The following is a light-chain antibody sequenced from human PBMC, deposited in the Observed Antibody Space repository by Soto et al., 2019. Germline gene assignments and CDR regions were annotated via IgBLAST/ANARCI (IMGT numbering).Light chain of an antibody. V-gene: IGLV2-8*01. J-gene: IGLJ1*01. CDR3: SSYTDRKNLV. CDR1: SSDIGGYNS. Sequence: QSALTQSPSASGSPGQSVTISCTGTSSDIGGYNSVSWYQQHPGKAPKVIIYDVTKRPSGVPDRFSGSKSGNTASLTVSALQAEDEADYYCSSYTDRKNLVFGTGTKLNVL. CDR2: DVT.